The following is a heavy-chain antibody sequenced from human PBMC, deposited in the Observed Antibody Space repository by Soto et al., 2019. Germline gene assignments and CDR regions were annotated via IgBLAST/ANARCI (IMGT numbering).Heavy chain of an antibody. D-gene: IGHD5-18*01. Sequence: QVQLVQSGAEVKKPGSSVKVSCKASGATLSTHGISWVRQAPGQGLEWMGGTIPIIGTTDYAEKFQGRVKITADESTTTSYMELSSLRPDDTAVYDCAAGDSSDTGDYWGQGTLVTVSS. CDR1: GATLSTHG. V-gene: IGHV1-69*01. CDR3: AAGDSSDTGDY. J-gene: IGHJ4*02. CDR2: TIPIIGTT.